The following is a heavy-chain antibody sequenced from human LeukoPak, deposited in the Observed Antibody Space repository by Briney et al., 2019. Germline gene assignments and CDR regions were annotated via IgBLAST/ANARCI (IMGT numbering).Heavy chain of an antibody. CDR3: ARDHLIRVAAAGY. CDR2: INPNSGGT. Sequence: ASVKVSCKASGYTFTGYYMHWVRQAPGQGLEWMGWINPNSGGTNYAQKFQGRVTMTRDTSISTAYTELSRLRSDDTAVYYCARDHLIRVAAAGYWGQGTLVTVSS. V-gene: IGHV1-2*02. J-gene: IGHJ4*02. CDR1: GYTFTGYY. D-gene: IGHD2-15*01.